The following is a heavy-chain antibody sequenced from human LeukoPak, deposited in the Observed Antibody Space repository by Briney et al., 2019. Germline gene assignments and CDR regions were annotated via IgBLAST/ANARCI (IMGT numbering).Heavy chain of an antibody. CDR1: GYTFTGYY. CDR2: INPNNGGT. J-gene: IGHJ6*02. V-gene: IGHV1-2*02. Sequence: ASVKVSCKASGYTFTGYYIHWVRQAPGQGLEWMAWINPNNGGTNYAQNFQGRVAMTRDTSISTAYMELSRLSSDDTAVYYCALVYYDILTGNYYYYCGMDVWGQGTTVTVSS. CDR3: ALVYYDILTGNYYYYCGMDV. D-gene: IGHD3-9*01.